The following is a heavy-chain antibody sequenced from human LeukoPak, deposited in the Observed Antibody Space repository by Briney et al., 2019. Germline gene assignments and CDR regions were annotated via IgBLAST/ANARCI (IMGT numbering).Heavy chain of an antibody. CDR2: MYYRGSI. V-gene: IGHV4-39*07. J-gene: IGHJ3*01. CDR3: ARERSLGYCSDGSCYGDAFDF. Sequence: SETLSLTCTVSGGSISSSSYYWGWIRQPPGKGPEWIGTMYYRGSIYYNPSLKSRVTISADTSKNQFSLKLSSVTAADTAVYYCARERSLGYCSDGSCYGDAFDFWGQGTMVTVSS. CDR1: GGSISSSSYY. D-gene: IGHD2-15*01.